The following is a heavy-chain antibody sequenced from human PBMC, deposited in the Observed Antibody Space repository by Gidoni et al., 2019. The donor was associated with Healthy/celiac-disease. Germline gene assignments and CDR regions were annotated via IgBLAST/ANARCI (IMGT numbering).Heavy chain of an antibody. Sequence: EVQLVESGGGLVQPGRSLRLSCAASGFTFDDYAMHWVRQAPGKGLECVSGISWNSGSIGYADSVKGRFTISRDNAKNSLYLQMNSLRAEDTALYYCAKAPARWLLYWFDPWGQGTLVTVSS. V-gene: IGHV3-9*01. CDR1: GFTFDDYA. CDR3: AKAPARWLLYWFDP. D-gene: IGHD2-15*01. CDR2: ISWNSGSI. J-gene: IGHJ5*02.